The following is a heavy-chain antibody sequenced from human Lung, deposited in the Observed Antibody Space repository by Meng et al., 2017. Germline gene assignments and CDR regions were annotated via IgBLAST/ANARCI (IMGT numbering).Heavy chain of an antibody. CDR3: ARGPTTMAHDFDY. CDR2: INHSGST. CDR1: GWSFSDYY. D-gene: IGHD4-11*01. J-gene: IGHJ4*02. Sequence: VQLQRWGAGLLKPSETLPFACVVSGWSFSDYYWSWIRQPPGKGLEWIGEINHSGSTNYNPSLESRATISVDTSQNNLSLKLSSVTAADSAVYYCARGPTTMAHDFDYWGQGTLVTVSS. V-gene: IGHV4-34*01.